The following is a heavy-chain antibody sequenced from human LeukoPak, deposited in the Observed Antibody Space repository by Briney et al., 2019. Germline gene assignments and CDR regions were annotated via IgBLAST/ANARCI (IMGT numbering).Heavy chain of an antibody. Sequence: SETLSLTCAVYGGSFSGYYWSWIRQPPGKGLEWIGEINHSGSTNYNPSLKSRVTISVDTSKNQFSLKLSSVTAADTAVYYCARGPEWVDSWGQGTLLTVSS. CDR3: ARGPEWVDS. V-gene: IGHV4-34*01. J-gene: IGHJ4*02. D-gene: IGHD1-26*01. CDR2: INHSGST. CDR1: GGSFSGYY.